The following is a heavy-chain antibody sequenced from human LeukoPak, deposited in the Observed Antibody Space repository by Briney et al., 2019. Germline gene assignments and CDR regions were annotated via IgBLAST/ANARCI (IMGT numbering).Heavy chain of an antibody. CDR3: ARHGSLTSSGYYDHYYMDV. D-gene: IGHD2-2*01. V-gene: IGHV4-4*09. CDR2: ISPSGST. J-gene: IGHJ6*03. Sequence: SETLSLTCSGSGVYVSQFCWSWIRQSPGMGLEWIGYISPSGSTNDNPTLDSRVTLSENMAQNQVSLKLRSVTAADTGVYFCARHGSLTSSGYYDHYYMDVWGKGTTVTVSS. CDR1: GVYVSQFC.